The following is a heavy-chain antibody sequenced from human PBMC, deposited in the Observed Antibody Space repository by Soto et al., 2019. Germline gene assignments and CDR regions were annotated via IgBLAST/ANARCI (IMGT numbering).Heavy chain of an antibody. D-gene: IGHD3-16*01. CDR2: VSHRGST. CDR1: GGSISSSSFY. CDR3: VSPYNFYFMDV. V-gene: IGHV4-39*02. J-gene: IGHJ6*03. Sequence: QLQLQESGPGLVKHSETLSLTCTVSGGSISSSSFYWGWVRQPPGKGLEWIGSVSHRGSTYYNPSLTSRVTISVDTSKNHFSLKLNPVTAADTAVYYCVSPYNFYFMDVWGKGTPVTVSS.